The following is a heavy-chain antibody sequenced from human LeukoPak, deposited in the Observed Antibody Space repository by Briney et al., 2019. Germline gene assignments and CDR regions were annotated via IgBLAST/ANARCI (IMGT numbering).Heavy chain of an antibody. V-gene: IGHV4-39*01. CDR1: GGSISSSSYY. Sequence: SETHSLTCTVSGGSISSSSYYWGWIRQPPGKGLEWIGNTYYGGNTHYNPSLKSRITISVDTSKNQFSLELSSVTAADTAVYYCAAAFDYWGQGTLVTVSS. J-gene: IGHJ4*02. CDR3: AAAFDY. D-gene: IGHD6-25*01. CDR2: TYYGGNT.